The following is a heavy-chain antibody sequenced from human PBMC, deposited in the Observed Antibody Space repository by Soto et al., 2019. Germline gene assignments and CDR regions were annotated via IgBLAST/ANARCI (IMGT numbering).Heavy chain of an antibody. CDR3: ARRARTATTNWGAFDV. J-gene: IGHJ3*01. Sequence: EVQLLESGGGLVQPGGSLRLSCAASGFTFNTYVMNCVRQAPGKGLEWVSTISYSADKTHYADSVKGRFTISRDNSRDTLFLQMNSLRADDAAVYYCARRARTATTNWGAFDVWGQGTMVTVSS. V-gene: IGHV3-23*01. CDR2: ISYSADKT. CDR1: GFTFNTYV. D-gene: IGHD1-7*01.